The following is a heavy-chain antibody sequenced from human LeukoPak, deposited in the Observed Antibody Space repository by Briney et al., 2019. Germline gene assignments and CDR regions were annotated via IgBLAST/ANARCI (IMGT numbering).Heavy chain of an antibody. CDR3: ARNSKGPAALNYNFDY. V-gene: IGHV1-18*01. J-gene: IGHJ4*02. Sequence: ASVKVSCKASGYTFTSYGISWVRQAPGQGLEWMGWISAYNGNTNYAQKLQGRVTMTTDTSTSTAYMELRSLRSDDTAVYYCARNSKGPAALNYNFDYGGQGPLVPAPS. D-gene: IGHD5-24*01. CDR1: GYTFTSYG. CDR2: ISAYNGNT.